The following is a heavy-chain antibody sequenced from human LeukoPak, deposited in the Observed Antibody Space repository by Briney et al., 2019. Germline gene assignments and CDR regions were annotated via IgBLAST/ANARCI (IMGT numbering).Heavy chain of an antibody. CDR1: GDTHRIYG. J-gene: IGHJ3*02. D-gene: IGHD2-2*01. Sequence: SVKVSCKASGDTHRIYGMSWVRQARGKGLEWMGGIVTIFGTGYYAQRDQGRVTITADESTTTAYMELSSLRSEDTAVYYCARDYCSSARCSVSFDMWGQGTLVTVSS. CDR3: ARDYCSSARCSVSFDM. CDR2: IVTIFGTG. V-gene: IGHV1-69*13.